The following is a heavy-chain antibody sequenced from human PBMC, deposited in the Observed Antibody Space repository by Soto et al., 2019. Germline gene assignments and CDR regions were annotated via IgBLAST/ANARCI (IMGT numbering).Heavy chain of an antibody. Sequence: QVQLVQSGAEVKKPGSSVKVSCKASGGTFSGYGISWVRQAPGQGLEWMGGVIPILASTYYAQDFQGRITITADESTSTVYMELRRLRSDDTAVYYCARWAGIFGVVAFDSWGQGTRVTVSS. D-gene: IGHD3-3*01. CDR3: ARWAGIFGVVAFDS. CDR1: GGTFSGYG. CDR2: VIPILAST. J-gene: IGHJ4*02. V-gene: IGHV1-69*01.